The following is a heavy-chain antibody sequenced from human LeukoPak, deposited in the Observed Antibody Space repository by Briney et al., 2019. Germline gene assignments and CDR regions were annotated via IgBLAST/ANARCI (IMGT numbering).Heavy chain of an antibody. V-gene: IGHV3-7*01. CDR3: ARPHLDHGGVFDY. Sequence: PGGSLRLSCAASGFTFSSYWLSWVRQPPGKGLEWVANIQQDGSEKNYVDSVKGRFTISRDNGKNSLYLQMNSLRAEDTAVYYCARPHLDHGGVFDYWGQGTLVTVSS. D-gene: IGHD4-23*01. CDR2: IQQDGSEK. CDR1: GFTFSSYW. J-gene: IGHJ4*02.